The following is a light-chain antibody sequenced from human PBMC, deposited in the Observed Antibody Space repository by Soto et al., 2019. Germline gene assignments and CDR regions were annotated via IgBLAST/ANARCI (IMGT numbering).Light chain of an antibody. Sequence: EVVLTQSPGTLSLSPGERVTLSCRASESITSNYLAWYQQKPGQAPRLLIYGVFSRATGISDRFSGSGSGTGFTLTISGLEPEDFAVDYCHQYGIAPRTFGPGAKVEMK. J-gene: IGKJ1*01. CDR3: HQYGIAPRT. CDR2: GVF. CDR1: ESITSNY. V-gene: IGKV3-20*01.